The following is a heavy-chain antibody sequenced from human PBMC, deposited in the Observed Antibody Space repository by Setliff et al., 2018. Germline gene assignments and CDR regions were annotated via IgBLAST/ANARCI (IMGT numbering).Heavy chain of an antibody. J-gene: IGHJ5*02. CDR3: ARGRTLNWNYFINWFDP. V-gene: IGHV1-18*01. D-gene: IGHD1-7*01. CDR2: ISAYNGNT. Sequence: GASVKVSCKASGYTFTSYGISWVRQAPGQGLEWMGWISAYNGNTNCAQKLKGRVTMTTDTSTSTAYMELRSLRSDDTAVYYCARGRTLNWNYFINWFDPWGQGTLVTVSS. CDR1: GYTFTSYG.